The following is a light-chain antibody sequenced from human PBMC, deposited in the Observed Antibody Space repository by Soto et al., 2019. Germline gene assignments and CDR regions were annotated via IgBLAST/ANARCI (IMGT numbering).Light chain of an antibody. V-gene: IGKV3-20*01. J-gene: IGKJ1*01. CDR3: QDYGTSAPWT. CDR2: RGS. Sequence: VLTQSPGTLSLSPGERTTLSCRASQNIRGNELAWYQQKPGQPPRLLIYRGSSRAPGIPDRFSGRGSGTEFTLTISRLEPEDFAVYYCQDYGTSAPWTFGQGTRVEIK. CDR1: QNIRGNE.